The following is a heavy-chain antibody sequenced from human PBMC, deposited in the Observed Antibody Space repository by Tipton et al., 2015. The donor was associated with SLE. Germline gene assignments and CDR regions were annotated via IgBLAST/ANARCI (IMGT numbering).Heavy chain of an antibody. CDR2: IYTSGST. V-gene: IGHV4-4*08. D-gene: IGHD3-16*02. J-gene: IGHJ6*04. CDR1: DGSITNYY. CDR3: VKDKVVIIPRQIIYYSMEA. Sequence: TLSLTCTVSDGSITNYYWSWIRQPPGKGLEWVGRIYTSGSTNYNPSLKSRVSISFDTSKNQFSLMLTSVTAADTAVYYCVKDKVVIIPRQIIYYSMEAWGTGTTVTVSS.